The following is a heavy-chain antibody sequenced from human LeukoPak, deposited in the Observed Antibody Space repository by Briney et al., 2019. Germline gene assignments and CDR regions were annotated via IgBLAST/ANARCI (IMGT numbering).Heavy chain of an antibody. CDR2: IIPIFGTA. Sequence: SVKVSCKASGGTFSSYAISWVRQAPGQGLEWMGGIIPIFGTANYAQKFQGRVTITADKSTSIAYMELSSLRSEDTAVYYCASPAAAGLLYYFDYWGQGTLVTVSS. CDR1: GGTFSSYA. CDR3: ASPAAAGLLYYFDY. J-gene: IGHJ4*02. D-gene: IGHD6-13*01. V-gene: IGHV1-69*06.